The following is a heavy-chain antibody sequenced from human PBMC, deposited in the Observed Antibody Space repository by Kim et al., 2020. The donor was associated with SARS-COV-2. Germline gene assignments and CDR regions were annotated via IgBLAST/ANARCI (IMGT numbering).Heavy chain of an antibody. V-gene: IGHV4-34*01. Sequence: LQSRVTRSVDTSKNQFSLKLSSVTAADTAVYYCARGVAAAGPNTLFYFDYWGQGTLVTVSS. J-gene: IGHJ4*02. CDR3: ARGVAAAGPNTLFYFDY. D-gene: IGHD6-13*01.